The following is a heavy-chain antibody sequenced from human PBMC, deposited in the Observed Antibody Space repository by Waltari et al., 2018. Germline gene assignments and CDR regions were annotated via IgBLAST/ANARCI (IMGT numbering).Heavy chain of an antibody. CDR3: ARDSSGYYRYLFDY. V-gene: IGHV3-21*01. Sequence: EVQLVESGGGLVKPGGSLRLSCAASGFTFSSYSMNCVRQAPGKGLEWVSSISSSSSYIYYADSVKGRFTISRDNAKNSLYLQMNSLRAEDTAVYYCARDSSGYYRYLFDYWGQGTLVTVSS. D-gene: IGHD3-22*01. CDR2: ISSSSSYI. J-gene: IGHJ4*02. CDR1: GFTFSSYS.